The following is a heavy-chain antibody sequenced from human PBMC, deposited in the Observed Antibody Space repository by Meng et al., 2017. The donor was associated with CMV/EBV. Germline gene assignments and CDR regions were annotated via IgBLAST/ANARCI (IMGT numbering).Heavy chain of an antibody. D-gene: IGHD3-10*01. J-gene: IGHJ4*02. Sequence: LSLTCAASGFTFSSYGMHWVRQAPGKGLEWVAFIRYDGSNKYYADSVKGRFTISRDNSKNTLYLQMNSLRAEDTAVYYCAKDSVVFRYGSGSYPYFDYWGQGTLVTVSS. CDR3: AKDSVVFRYGSGSYPYFDY. CDR1: GFTFSSYG. V-gene: IGHV3-30*02. CDR2: IRYDGSNK.